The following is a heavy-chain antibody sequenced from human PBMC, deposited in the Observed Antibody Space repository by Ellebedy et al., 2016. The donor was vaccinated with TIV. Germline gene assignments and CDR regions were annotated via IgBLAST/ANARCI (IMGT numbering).Heavy chain of an antibody. CDR2: AYYSGST. D-gene: IGHD2-15*01. CDR3: ARDPIWGGCSGGSCYFDL. CDR1: DDSISTNNYY. V-gene: IGHV4-39*07. Sequence: MPSETLSLTCTVSDDSISTNNYYWAWIRQPPGKGLQWIGSAYYSGSTDYNPSLKSRVTMAVHTSRRQFSLRLTSVTAADTAVYFCARDPIWGGCSGGSCYFDLWGQGIPVIVSS. J-gene: IGHJ4*02.